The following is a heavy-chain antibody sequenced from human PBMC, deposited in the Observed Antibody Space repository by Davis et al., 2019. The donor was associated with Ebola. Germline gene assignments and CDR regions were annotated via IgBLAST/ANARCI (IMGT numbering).Heavy chain of an antibody. V-gene: IGHV4-34*01. CDR1: GGSFSGYY. CDR2: INHSGRT. J-gene: IGHJ5*02. D-gene: IGHD3-22*01. CDR3: AREGRSGYSNWFDP. Sequence: MPSETLSLTCAVYGGSFSGYYWSWIRQPPGKGLEWIGEINHSGRTNYNPSLKSRVTISVDTSKNQFSLKMSSVTAADTAGYYWAREGRSGYSNWFDPWGQGTLVTVSS.